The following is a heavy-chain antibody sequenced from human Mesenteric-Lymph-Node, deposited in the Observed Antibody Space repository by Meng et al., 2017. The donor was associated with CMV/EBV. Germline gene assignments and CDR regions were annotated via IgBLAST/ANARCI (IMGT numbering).Heavy chain of an antibody. CDR2: MNPNSGNT. D-gene: IGHD7-27*01. CDR1: GYTFTSYD. J-gene: IGHJ4*02. V-gene: IGHV1-8*01. CDR3: QITPSVNPWGEGIGGYFDY. Sequence: ASVKVSCKASGYTFTSYDINWVRQATGQGLEWMGWMNPNSGNTGYAQKFQGRVTMTRNTSISTAYMELSSLSSEDTAVYYCQITPSVNPWGEGIGGYFDYWGQGTLVTVSS.